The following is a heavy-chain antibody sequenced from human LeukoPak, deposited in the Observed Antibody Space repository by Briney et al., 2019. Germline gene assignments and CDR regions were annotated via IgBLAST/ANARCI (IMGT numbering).Heavy chain of an antibody. CDR2: ISGSGGSI. J-gene: IGHJ4*02. V-gene: IGHV3-23*01. D-gene: IGHD6-6*01. Sequence: GGSLRLSCAASGFTFSSYAMSWVRQAPGKGLEWVSAISGSGGSIYYADSVKGRFTISRDNSKNSLYLQMNSLRAEDTAVYYCAREGHMAARRGYYFDYWGQGTLVTVSS. CDR1: GFTFSSYA. CDR3: AREGHMAARRGYYFDY.